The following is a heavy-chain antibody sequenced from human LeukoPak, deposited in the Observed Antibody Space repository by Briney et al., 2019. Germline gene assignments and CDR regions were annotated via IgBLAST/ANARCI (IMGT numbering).Heavy chain of an antibody. V-gene: IGHV3-30*03. CDR2: ISYDGSNK. J-gene: IGHJ4*02. D-gene: IGHD6-6*01. Sequence: PGGSLRLSCAASGFTFSSYGMHWVRQAPGKGLEWVAVISYDGSNKYYADSVKGRFTISRDNSKNTLYLQMNSLRAEDTAVYYCARAGGQLGRFDYWGQGTLVTVSS. CDR1: GFTFSSYG. CDR3: ARAGGQLGRFDY.